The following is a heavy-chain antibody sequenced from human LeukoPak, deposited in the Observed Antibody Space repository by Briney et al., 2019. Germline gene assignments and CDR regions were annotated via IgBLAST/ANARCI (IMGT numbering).Heavy chain of an antibody. D-gene: IGHD2-8*01. V-gene: IGHV4-34*01. CDR2: INHSGSA. CDR3: ARVGVLMVYAVDAFDI. J-gene: IGHJ3*02. Sequence: SETLSLTCAVYGGSFSGYYWSWIRQPPGKGLGWIGEINHSGSANYNPSLKSRVTISVDTSKNQFSLKLSSVTAADTAVYYCARVGVLMVYAVDAFDIWAKGRWSPSLQ. CDR1: GGSFSGYY.